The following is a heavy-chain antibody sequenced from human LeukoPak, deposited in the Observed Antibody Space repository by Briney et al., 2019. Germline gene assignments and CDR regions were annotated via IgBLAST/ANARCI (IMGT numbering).Heavy chain of an antibody. CDR3: AKGSSDSSGYYYIFDY. D-gene: IGHD3-22*01. CDR2: ISGSGGST. CDR1: GFTFSSYA. J-gene: IGHJ4*02. Sequence: GGSLRLSCAASGFTFSSYAMSWVRQAPGKGLEWVSAISGSGGSTYYADPVKGRFTISRDNSKNTLYLQMNSLRAEDTAVYYCAKGSSDSSGYYYIFDYWGQGTLVTVSS. V-gene: IGHV3-23*01.